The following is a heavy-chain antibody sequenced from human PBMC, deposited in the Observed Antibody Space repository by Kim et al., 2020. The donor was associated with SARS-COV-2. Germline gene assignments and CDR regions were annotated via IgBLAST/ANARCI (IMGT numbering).Heavy chain of an antibody. CDR3: ARVVVVVPAAILDYYYYYYMDV. V-gene: IGHV4-30-4*01. J-gene: IGHJ6*03. Sequence: SETLSLTCTVSGGSISSGDYYWSWIRQPPGKGLEWIGYIYYSGSTYYNPSLKSRVTISVDTSKNQFSLKLSSVTAADTAVYYCARVVVVVPAAILDYYYYYYMDVWGKGTTVTVSS. CDR2: IYYSGST. D-gene: IGHD2-2*02. CDR1: GGSISSGDYY.